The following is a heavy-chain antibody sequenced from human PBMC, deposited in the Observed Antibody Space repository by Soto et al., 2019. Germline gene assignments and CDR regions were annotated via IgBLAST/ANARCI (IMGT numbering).Heavy chain of an antibody. D-gene: IGHD3-3*01. Sequence: GGSLRLSCAASGFTFSSYGMHWVRQAPGKGLEWVAVISYDGSNKYYADSVKGRFTISRDNSKNTLYLQMNSLRAEDTAVYYCAKGSGSPYYYYYGMDVWGQGTTVTVSS. CDR1: GFTFSSYG. J-gene: IGHJ6*02. CDR2: ISYDGSNK. CDR3: AKGSGSPYYYYYGMDV. V-gene: IGHV3-30*18.